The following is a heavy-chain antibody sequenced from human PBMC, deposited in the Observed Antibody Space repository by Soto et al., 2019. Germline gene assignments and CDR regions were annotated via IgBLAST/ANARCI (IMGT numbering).Heavy chain of an antibody. V-gene: IGHV3-21*01. CDR2: ISSSSSYI. D-gene: IGHD1-1*01. J-gene: IGHJ3*02. CDR3: ARAKPGNVDAFDI. CDR1: GFTFSSYS. Sequence: VQLVESGGGLVKPGGSLRLSCAASGFTFSSYSMNWVRQAPGKGLEWVSSISSSSSYIYYADSVKGRFTISRDNAKNSLYLQMNSLRAEDTAVYYCARAKPGNVDAFDIWGQGTMVTVSS.